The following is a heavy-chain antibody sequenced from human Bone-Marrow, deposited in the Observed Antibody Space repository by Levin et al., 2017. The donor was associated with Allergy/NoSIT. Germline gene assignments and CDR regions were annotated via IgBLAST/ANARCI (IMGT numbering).Heavy chain of an antibody. J-gene: IGHJ2*01. CDR3: ARGQGRHYDYIWGSYRYTVNWYFDL. D-gene: IGHD3-16*02. CDR1: GGSFSGYY. CDR2: INHSGST. Sequence: SETLSLTCAVYGGSFSGYYWSWIRQPPGKGLEWIGEINHSGSTNYNPSLKSRVTISVDTSKNQFSLKLSSVTAADTAVYYCARGQGRHYDYIWGSYRYTVNWYFDLWGRGTLVTVSS. V-gene: IGHV4-34*01.